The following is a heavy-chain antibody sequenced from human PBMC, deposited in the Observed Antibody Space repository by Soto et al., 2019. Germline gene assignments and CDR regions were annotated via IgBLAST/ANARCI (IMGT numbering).Heavy chain of an antibody. D-gene: IGHD1-26*01. Sequence: HPGGSLRLSCAVSGFTFSSYWMSWVRQAPGKGLAWVANIKQDGSEKYYVDSVKGRFTISRDNSKNTLYLQMNNLRAEDTAVYYWAGRVGATNYGMDVWGQGTTVTVSS. J-gene: IGHJ6*02. CDR2: IKQDGSEK. CDR1: GFTFSSYW. CDR3: AGRVGATNYGMDV. V-gene: IGHV3-7*03.